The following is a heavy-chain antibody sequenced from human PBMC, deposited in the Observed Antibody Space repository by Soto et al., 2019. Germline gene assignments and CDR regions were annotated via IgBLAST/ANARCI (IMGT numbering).Heavy chain of an antibody. Sequence: PGGSLRLSCAASGFTFSSYDMHWVRQATGKGLEWVSAIGTAGDTYYPGSVKGRFTISRENAKNSLYLQMNSLRAEDTAVYYCARDRVSSSSAVDYYYYGMDVWGQGTTVTVSS. J-gene: IGHJ6*02. CDR3: ARDRVSSSSAVDYYYYGMDV. CDR2: IGTAGDT. D-gene: IGHD6-6*01. CDR1: GFTFSSYD. V-gene: IGHV3-13*01.